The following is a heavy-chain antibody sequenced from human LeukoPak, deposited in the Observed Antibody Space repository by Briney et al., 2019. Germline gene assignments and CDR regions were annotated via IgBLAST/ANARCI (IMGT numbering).Heavy chain of an antibody. CDR3: ARGPRSANFFAGDY. CDR2: IKGDRGGT. D-gene: IGHD2/OR15-2a*01. V-gene: IGHV3-74*01. J-gene: IGHJ4*02. CDR1: GFTFSSHW. Sequence: GGSLRLSCAASGFTFSSHWMQWVRQVQGKGVGWDSRIKGDRGGTTYAHSVKGRFTISRDNTKNTLYLQMNSLRAEDTAVYYCARGPRSANFFAGDYWGQGTLVTVSS.